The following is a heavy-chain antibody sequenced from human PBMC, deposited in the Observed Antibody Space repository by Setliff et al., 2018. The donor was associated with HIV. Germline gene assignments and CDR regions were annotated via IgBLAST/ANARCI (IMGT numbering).Heavy chain of an antibody. CDR2: IFYSGST. D-gene: IGHD2-2*01. V-gene: IGHV4-59*11. CDR1: GGSISSHY. J-gene: IGHJ5*02. Sequence: PSETLSLTCTVSGGSISSHYWGWLRQPPGKGLEWIGNIFYSGSTNNNPSLKSRVSISVDTSKNQFSLKLTSVTAADTAVYYCARGGTSSNWFGPWGQGTLVTVSS. CDR3: ARGGTSSNWFGP.